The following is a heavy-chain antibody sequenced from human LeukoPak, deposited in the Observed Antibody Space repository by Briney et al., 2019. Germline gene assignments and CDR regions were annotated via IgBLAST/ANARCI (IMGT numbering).Heavy chain of an antibody. Sequence: TGGSLRLSCAASGFTFSDYYMSWIRQAPGRGLEWLSYISNSGSTIYYADSVKGRFTISRDNAKNSLYLQMNSLRAEDTAVYYCARARRSLSPLWFGEATNYYYMEVWGKGTTVTVSS. CDR2: ISNSGSTI. CDR3: ARARRSLSPLWFGEATNYYYMEV. J-gene: IGHJ6*03. D-gene: IGHD3-10*01. CDR1: GFTFSDYY. V-gene: IGHV3-11*04.